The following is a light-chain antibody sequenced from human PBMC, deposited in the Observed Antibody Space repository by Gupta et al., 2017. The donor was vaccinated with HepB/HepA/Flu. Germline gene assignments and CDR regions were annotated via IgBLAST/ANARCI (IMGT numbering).Light chain of an antibody. CDR2: FTS. CDR3: QQSYKTPAT. V-gene: IGKV1-39*01. Sequence: DIQMTQSPSSLSASVGDRVTITCRSSQSITTYLNWYHQKAGKAPKLLISFTSTLQSGVPSRFSGSGSGTDFTLTITRLQPEDVGIYCCQQSYKTPATFGGGTKVEIK. CDR1: QSITTY. J-gene: IGKJ4*01.